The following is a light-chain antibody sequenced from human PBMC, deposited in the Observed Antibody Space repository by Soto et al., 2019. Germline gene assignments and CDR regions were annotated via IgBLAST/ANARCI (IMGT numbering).Light chain of an antibody. V-gene: IGKV3-20*01. J-gene: IGKJ3*01. CDR1: QSVDSNY. Sequence: EIVLTQSPGTLSLSPGERASLSCRASQSVDSNYFAWYQQKPGQAPRLLIYGASSMATGIPDRFSGSGSGTDFTLTISRLEPEDSAVYYCQQYGSSRFTFGAGTKVDIK. CDR3: QQYGSSRFT. CDR2: GAS.